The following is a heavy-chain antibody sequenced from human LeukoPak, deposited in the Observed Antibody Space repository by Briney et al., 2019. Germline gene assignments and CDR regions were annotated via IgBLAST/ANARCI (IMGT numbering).Heavy chain of an antibody. CDR2: IIPVLDIS. V-gene: IGHV1-69*04. D-gene: IGHD5-24*01. CDR1: GGTFSTYP. J-gene: IGHJ3*02. CDR3: ARERGGYNFNAFDI. Sequence: SVKVSCKASGGTFSTYPISWVQQAPGQGLEWMGRIIPVLDISHYAQNFQGSVTITADKTTTTVYMELSRLKSEDTATYFCARERGGYNFNAFDIWGQGTTVTVSS.